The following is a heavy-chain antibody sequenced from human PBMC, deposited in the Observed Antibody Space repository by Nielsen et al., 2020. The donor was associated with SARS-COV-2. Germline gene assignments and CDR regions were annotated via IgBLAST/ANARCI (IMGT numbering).Heavy chain of an antibody. CDR2: ISWNSGSI. CDR1: GFTFDDYA. Sequence: GGSLRLSCAASGFTFDDYAMHWVRQAPGKGLEWVSGISWNSGSIGYADSVKGRFTISRDNAKNSLYLQMNSLRAEDTALYYCATRLLWFGESISWGQGTLVTVSS. V-gene: IGHV3-9*01. CDR3: ATRLLWFGESIS. J-gene: IGHJ4*02. D-gene: IGHD3-10*01.